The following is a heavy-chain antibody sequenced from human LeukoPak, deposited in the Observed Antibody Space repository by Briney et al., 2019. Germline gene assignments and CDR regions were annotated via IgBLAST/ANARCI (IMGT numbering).Heavy chain of an antibody. CDR1: GFTFSSYS. CDR2: ISSSSSYI. J-gene: IGHJ4*02. Sequence: GGSLRLTCAASGFTFSSYSMNWVRQAPGKGLEWVSSISSSSSYIYYADSVKGRFTISRDNVKNSLYLQMNSLRAEDTAVYYCARDWETYYYDSSGYYGFDYWGQGTLVTVSS. CDR3: ARDWETYYYDSSGYYGFDY. D-gene: IGHD3-22*01. V-gene: IGHV3-21*01.